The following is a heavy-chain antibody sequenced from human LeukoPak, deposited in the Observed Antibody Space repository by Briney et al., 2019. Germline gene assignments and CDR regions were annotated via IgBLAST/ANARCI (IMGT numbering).Heavy chain of an antibody. J-gene: IGHJ4*02. Sequence: GASVKVSCKPSGYTFTDYFIHWVRQATGQGLEWMGWMNPNSGNTGYAQKLQGRVTMTRNTSISTAYMELSSLRSEDTAVYYCARDRGSYSHDYWGQGTLVTVSS. CDR1: GYTFTDYF. D-gene: IGHD1-26*01. CDR3: ARDRGSYSHDY. V-gene: IGHV1-8*02. CDR2: MNPNSGNT.